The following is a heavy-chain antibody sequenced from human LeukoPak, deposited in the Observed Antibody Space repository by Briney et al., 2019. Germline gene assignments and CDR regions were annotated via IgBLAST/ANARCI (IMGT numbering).Heavy chain of an antibody. Sequence: SETLSLTCAVSGVSFDDYYWSWVRQTPGKGLEWIGSIYYSGSTYYNPSLKSRVTISVDTSKNQFSLKLSSVTAADTAVYYCARQELGYYYMDVWGKGTTVTVSS. CDR1: GVSFDDYY. D-gene: IGHD7-27*01. CDR3: ARQELGYYYMDV. J-gene: IGHJ6*03. V-gene: IGHV4-39*01. CDR2: IYYSGST.